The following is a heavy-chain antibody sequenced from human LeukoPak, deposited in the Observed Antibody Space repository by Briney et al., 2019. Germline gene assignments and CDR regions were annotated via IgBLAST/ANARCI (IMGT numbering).Heavy chain of an antibody. Sequence: GGSLRLSCAASGLTVSGNHMSWVRQAPGKGLEWVSVIYSGGSTYYADSVKGRFTISSDNSKSTLYLQMNSLRAEDTAVYYCTRGPYSSGWYPSAFYIWGQGTMVTVSS. CDR3: TRGPYSSGWYPSAFYI. CDR2: IYSGGST. V-gene: IGHV3-66*02. J-gene: IGHJ3*02. D-gene: IGHD6-19*01. CDR1: GLTVSGNH.